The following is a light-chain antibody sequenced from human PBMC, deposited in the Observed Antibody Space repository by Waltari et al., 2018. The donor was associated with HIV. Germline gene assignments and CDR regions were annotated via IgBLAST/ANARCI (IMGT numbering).Light chain of an antibody. CDR2: YDS. CDR1: RIGTKS. J-gene: IGLJ2*01. CDR3: EVWVETRNRVV. V-gene: IGLV3-21*01. Sequence: YVLTQPPSVSVAQGKTATITCEGDRIGTKSVHWYQQKSGQAPQLIIYYDSDRPSGIPERFSGSNSGSAATLTISRVEDGDEADYYCEVWVETRNRVVFGGGTKLFAL.